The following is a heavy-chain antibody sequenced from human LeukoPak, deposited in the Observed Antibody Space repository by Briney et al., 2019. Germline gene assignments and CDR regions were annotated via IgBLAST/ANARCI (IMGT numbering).Heavy chain of an antibody. D-gene: IGHD6-13*01. Sequence: PGGSLRLSCAASEFTFSSYEMNWVRQAPGKGLEWVSSISSSSSYIYYADSVKGRFTISRDNAKNSLYLQMNSLRAEDTAVYYCTTIAAAGTEFDYWGQGTLVTVSS. CDR3: TTIAAAGTEFDY. CDR2: ISSSSSYI. CDR1: EFTFSSYE. J-gene: IGHJ4*02. V-gene: IGHV3-21*01.